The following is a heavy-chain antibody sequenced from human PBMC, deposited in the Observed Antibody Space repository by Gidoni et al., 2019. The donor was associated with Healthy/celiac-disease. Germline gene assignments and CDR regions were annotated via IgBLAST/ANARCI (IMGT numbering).Heavy chain of an antibody. V-gene: IGHV3-21*01. J-gene: IGHJ4*02. D-gene: IGHD3-10*02. CDR1: GFTFRSYS. Sequence: EVQLVASGGGLVKPGGSLRLSCAASGFTFRSYSMNWVRQAPGKGLEWVSSISSISSYIYYADSVKGRFTISRDNAKNSLYLQMNSLRAEDTAVYYCARNNVPNWGPPFFDYWGQGTLVTVSS. CDR2: ISSISSYI. CDR3: ARNNVPNWGPPFFDY.